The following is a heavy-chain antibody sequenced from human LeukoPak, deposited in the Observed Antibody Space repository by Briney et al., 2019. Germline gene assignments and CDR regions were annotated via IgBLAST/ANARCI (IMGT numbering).Heavy chain of an antibody. CDR1: GFTFETHW. CDR3: ARGGLNFDY. D-gene: IGHD5/OR15-5a*01. V-gene: IGHV3-21*01. J-gene: IGHJ4*02. Sequence: GGSLRLSCVASGFTFETHWMSWVRQAPGKGLEWVSSISSSSSYIYYAGSVKGRFTISRDNAKNSLYLQMNSLRAEDTAVYYCARGGLNFDYWGQGTLVTVSS. CDR2: ISSSSSYI.